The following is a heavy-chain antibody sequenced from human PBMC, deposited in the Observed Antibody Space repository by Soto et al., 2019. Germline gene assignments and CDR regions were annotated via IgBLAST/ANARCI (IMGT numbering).Heavy chain of an antibody. D-gene: IGHD6-19*01. Sequence: VQLVESGGGVVQPGRSLRLSCAASGLTFSTYSMHWVRQAPGKGLEWVAVLSYDGSNKYYADSVKGRFTISRDNSKNTVYVQMNRLRHEDTAVYFCARGSPAVGGKFYEHHMDVWGQGTTVTVSS. CDR3: ARGSPAVGGKFYEHHMDV. J-gene: IGHJ6*02. CDR1: GLTFSTYS. CDR2: LSYDGSNK. V-gene: IGHV3-30-3*01.